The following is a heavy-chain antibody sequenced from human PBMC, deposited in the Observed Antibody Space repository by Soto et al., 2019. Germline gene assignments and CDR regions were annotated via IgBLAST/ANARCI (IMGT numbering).Heavy chain of an antibody. CDR1: GFTFNSYA. J-gene: IGHJ5*02. V-gene: IGHV3-23*01. Sequence: PGGSLRLSCAASGFTFNSYAMSWVRQAPGKGLEWVSLITGSGGSTYYVDSVKGRFTISRDNSENTLFLQMNSLRAEDTAVYYCAKGFGTSRANWFDPWGQGTLVTVSS. CDR3: AKGFGTSRANWFDP. D-gene: IGHD3-16*01. CDR2: ITGSGGST.